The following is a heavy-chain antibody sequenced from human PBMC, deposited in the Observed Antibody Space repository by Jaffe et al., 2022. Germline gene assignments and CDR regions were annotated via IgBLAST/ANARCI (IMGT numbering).Heavy chain of an antibody. V-gene: IGHV3-72*01. CDR3: ARETPGGDYLLLDP. CDR1: GFTFSDHY. CDR2: IRNKAHSYTT. D-gene: IGHD4-17*01. J-gene: IGHJ5*02. Sequence: EVQLVESGGGLVQPGGSLRLSCAASGFTFSDHYMDWVRQAPGKGLEWVGRIRNKAHSYTTEYAASVKGRFTISRDDSKNSLYLQMNSLKTEDTAVYYCARETPGGDYLLLDPWGQGTLVTVSS.